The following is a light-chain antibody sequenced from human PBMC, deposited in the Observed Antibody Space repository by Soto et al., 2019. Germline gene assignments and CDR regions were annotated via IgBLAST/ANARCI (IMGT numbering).Light chain of an antibody. CDR3: QQLNGYPPS. Sequence: IQLTQSPSSLSASVGDRVTITCRASQDIAIYLAWYQQKPGEAPKLLIYAASTLYGGVPSRFSGSGSGTDFALTITSLQAEDFATYYCQQLNGYPPSFGGGTKVDIK. CDR1: QDIAIY. V-gene: IGKV1-9*01. J-gene: IGKJ4*01. CDR2: AAS.